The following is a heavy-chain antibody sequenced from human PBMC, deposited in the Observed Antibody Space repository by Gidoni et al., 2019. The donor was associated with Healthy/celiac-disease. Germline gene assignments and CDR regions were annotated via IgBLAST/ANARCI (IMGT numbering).Heavy chain of an antibody. CDR2: IWYDGSNK. Sequence: QVQLVESGGGVVQPGRSQSLSCAASGFTFSSYGMHWVRQAPGKGLEWVAVIWYDGSNKYYADSVKGRFTISRDNSKNTLYLQMNSLRAEDTAVYYCAREASVLLWFGESPSFDYWGQGTLVTVSS. J-gene: IGHJ4*02. CDR1: GFTFSSYG. CDR3: AREASVLLWFGESPSFDY. V-gene: IGHV3-33*01. D-gene: IGHD3-10*01.